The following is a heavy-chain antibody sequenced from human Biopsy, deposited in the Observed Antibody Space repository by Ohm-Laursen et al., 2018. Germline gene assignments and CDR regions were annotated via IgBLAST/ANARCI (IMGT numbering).Heavy chain of an antibody. CDR3: AKPADSYGSEFYFDY. J-gene: IGHJ4*02. V-gene: IGHV3-23*01. CDR2: LNTSGGST. Sequence: SLRLSCAAAGFTFSSYAMTWVRQAPGKGLEWVSVLNTSGGSTHYAVSVKGRFTISRDNSKNTLYLRMNSLRAEDTAVYYCAKPADSYGSEFYFDYWGQGTLVTVSS. D-gene: IGHD4-17*01. CDR1: GFTFSSYA.